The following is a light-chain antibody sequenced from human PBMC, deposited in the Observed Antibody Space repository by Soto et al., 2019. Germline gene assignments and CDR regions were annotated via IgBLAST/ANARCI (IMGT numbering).Light chain of an antibody. CDR1: QSVMNS. Sequence: VTTQSPAILSVSPGERVTLSCRASQSVMNSLAWYQQRPGQAPRLLIHGASTRATGIPARFSGSGSGTEFTLTISSLQSEDFAVYYCQQYHNWPPYTFGKGTKVDIK. CDR2: GAS. J-gene: IGKJ2*01. V-gene: IGKV3-15*01. CDR3: QQYHNWPPYT.